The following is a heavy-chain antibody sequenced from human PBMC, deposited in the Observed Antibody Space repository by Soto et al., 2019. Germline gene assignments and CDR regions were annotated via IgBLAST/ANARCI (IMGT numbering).Heavy chain of an antibody. CDR1: GGSISSGGYY. CDR2: IYYSGST. CDR3: ARGFIMITFGGVPGFDY. V-gene: IGHV4-31*03. Sequence: QVQLQESGPGLVKPSQTLSLTCTVSGGSISSGGYYWSWIRQHPGKGLEWIGYIYYSGSTYYNPSLKSRVTISVDTSKNQFSLKLSSVTAADTAVYYCARGFIMITFGGVPGFDYWGQGTLVTVSS. D-gene: IGHD3-16*01. J-gene: IGHJ4*02.